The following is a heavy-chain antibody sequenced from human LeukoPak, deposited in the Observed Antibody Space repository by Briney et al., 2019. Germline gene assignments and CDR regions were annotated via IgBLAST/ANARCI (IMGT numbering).Heavy chain of an antibody. CDR2: IYTSGIT. D-gene: IGHD6-19*01. Sequence: SETLSLTCAVSGGSISSGSNYWSWIRQPAGKGLEWIGRIYTSGITNYHRSLKSRVTMSLDTSKNEFSRKLSSGTAADTAVYYGARGDSSGCLVGYWGQGTLVTVSS. CDR1: GGSISSGSNY. J-gene: IGHJ4*02. CDR3: ARGDSSGCLVGY. V-gene: IGHV4-61*02.